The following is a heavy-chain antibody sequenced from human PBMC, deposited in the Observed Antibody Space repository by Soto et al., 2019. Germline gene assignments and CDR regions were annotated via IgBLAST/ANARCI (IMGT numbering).Heavy chain of an antibody. Sequence: SETLSLTCTVSGGSISSYYWSWIRQPPGKGLEWIGYIYYSGSTNYNPSLKSRVTISVDTSKNQFSLKLSSVTAADTAVYYCARQRWELLLSLGWFDPWGQGTLVTVSS. D-gene: IGHD1-26*01. CDR1: GGSISSYY. V-gene: IGHV4-59*08. CDR3: ARQRWELLLSLGWFDP. J-gene: IGHJ5*02. CDR2: IYYSGST.